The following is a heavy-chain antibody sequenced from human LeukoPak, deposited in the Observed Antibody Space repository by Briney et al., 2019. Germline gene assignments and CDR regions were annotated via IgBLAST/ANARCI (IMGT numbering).Heavy chain of an antibody. Sequence: GGSLRLSCAASGFTFSSYAMSWVRQAPGKGLEWVSAISDSGGRTYCADSVKGRFTISRDNSKNTLYLQMNSLRAEDTAVYYCAKVRWIGDLPFDYWGQGTLVTVSS. D-gene: IGHD4-23*01. J-gene: IGHJ4*02. CDR2: ISDSGGRT. V-gene: IGHV3-23*01. CDR3: AKVRWIGDLPFDY. CDR1: GFTFSSYA.